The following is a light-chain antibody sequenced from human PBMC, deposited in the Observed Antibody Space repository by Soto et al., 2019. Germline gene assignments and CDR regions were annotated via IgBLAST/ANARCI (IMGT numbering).Light chain of an antibody. CDR2: RAS. CDR1: HSIRSY. CDR3: QQSNIYPPA. V-gene: IGKV1-5*03. J-gene: IGKJ3*01. Sequence: DIPMTQSPSTLSASVGDRVTITCRASHSIRSYLAWYQQIPGKAPKLLIHRASYLESGVPSRFSGSGSETDFTLAIGSLQPEDSATYFCQQSNIYPPAFGPGTKVQIK.